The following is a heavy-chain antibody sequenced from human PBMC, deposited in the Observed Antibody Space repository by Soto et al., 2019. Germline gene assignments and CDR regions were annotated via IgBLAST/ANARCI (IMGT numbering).Heavy chain of an antibody. V-gene: IGHV4-59*01. CDR1: GGSISSYY. CDR2: IYYSGST. Sequence: QVQLQESGPGLVKPSETLSLTCTVSGGSISSYYWSWIRQPPGKGLEWIGYIYYSGSTNYNPSLTSRVTISVDTAKNQFSLKLSSVTAADTAVYYCARDRIAAAGTHGMDVWGQGTTVTVSS. J-gene: IGHJ6*02. CDR3: ARDRIAAAGTHGMDV. D-gene: IGHD6-13*01.